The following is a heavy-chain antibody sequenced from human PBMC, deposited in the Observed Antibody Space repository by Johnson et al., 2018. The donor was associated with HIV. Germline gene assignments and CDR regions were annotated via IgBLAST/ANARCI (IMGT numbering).Heavy chain of an antibody. Sequence: VQLVESGGGVVQPGGSLRLSCAASGFTFSSYGMHWVRQAPGKGLEWVAFIRYDGSNKYYADSVKGRFTVSRDNSKNTLYLQMNSLRAEDTAVYCCARDLYTSSWYFAFDIWGQGTMVTVSS. V-gene: IGHV3-30*02. CDR3: ARDLYTSSWYFAFDI. J-gene: IGHJ3*02. D-gene: IGHD6-13*01. CDR2: IRYDGSNK. CDR1: GFTFSSYG.